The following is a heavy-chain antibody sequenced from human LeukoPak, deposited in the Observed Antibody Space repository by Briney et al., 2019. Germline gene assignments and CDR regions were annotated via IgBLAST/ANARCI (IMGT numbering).Heavy chain of an antibody. Sequence: GGSLRLSCAASGSTFSSYAMSWVRQAPGKGLEWVSAISGSGGSTYYADSVKGRFTISRDNSKNTLYLQMNSLRAEDTAVYYCAKDIMTTVTTSADYWGQGTLVTVSS. J-gene: IGHJ4*02. V-gene: IGHV3-23*01. CDR2: ISGSGGST. CDR1: GSTFSSYA. D-gene: IGHD4-17*01. CDR3: AKDIMTTVTTSADY.